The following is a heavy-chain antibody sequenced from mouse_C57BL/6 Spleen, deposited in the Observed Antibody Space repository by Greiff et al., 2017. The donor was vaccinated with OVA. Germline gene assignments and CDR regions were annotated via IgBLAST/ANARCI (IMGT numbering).Heavy chain of an antibody. V-gene: IGHV1-78*01. J-gene: IGHJ4*01. Sequence: QVQLKESDAELVKPGASVKISCKASGYTFTDYTIHWMKQRPEQGLEWIGYIYPRDGSTKYNEKFKGKATLTADKSSSTAYMQLTSLTSEDSADYFCASDIAGIYYAMDYWGKGTSVTVSS. CDR3: ASDIAGIYYAMDY. CDR1: GYTFTDYT. CDR2: IYPRDGST.